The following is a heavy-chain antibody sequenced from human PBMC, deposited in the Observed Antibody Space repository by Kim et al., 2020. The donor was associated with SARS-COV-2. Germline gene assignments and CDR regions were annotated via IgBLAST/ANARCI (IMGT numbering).Heavy chain of an antibody. V-gene: IGHV4-39*01. CDR2: IYYSGST. Sequence: SETLSLTCTVSGGSISSSSYYWGWIRQPPGKGLEWIGSIYYSGSTYYNPSLKSRVTISVDTSKNQFSLKLSSVTAADTAVYYCTRLVYNWNYVTIWGQGTLVTVSS. CDR1: GGSISSSSYY. J-gene: IGHJ4*02. D-gene: IGHD1-7*01. CDR3: TRLVYNWNYVTI.